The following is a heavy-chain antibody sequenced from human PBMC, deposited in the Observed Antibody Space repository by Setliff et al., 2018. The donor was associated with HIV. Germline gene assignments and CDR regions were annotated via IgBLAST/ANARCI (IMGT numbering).Heavy chain of an antibody. CDR3: ARGPKKGVDILPPDS. D-gene: IGHD3-3*01. J-gene: IGHJ5*02. V-gene: IGHV1-69*13. CDR2: IVPVFRTV. Sequence: ASVKVSCKASGGSFYTYAFTWVRQAPEQGLEWVGGIVPVFRTVNYAQKLQGRVTITADESTSTSYMELNSLTSDDTAVYYCARGPKKGVDILPPDSWGQGTLVTVSS. CDR1: GGSFYTYA.